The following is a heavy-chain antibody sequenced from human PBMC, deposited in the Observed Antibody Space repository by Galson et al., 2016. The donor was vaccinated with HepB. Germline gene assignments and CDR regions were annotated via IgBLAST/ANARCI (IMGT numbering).Heavy chain of an antibody. J-gene: IGHJ3*02. V-gene: IGHV3-9*01. CDR1: GSTFDDYA. CDR2: IRWNIGET. D-gene: IGHD3-10*01. CDR3: AKNLRGNLAAFDM. Sequence: LRLSCAASGSTFDDYAMHWVRQAPGKGLEWVSGIRWNIGETGYADSVKGRFIISRDNAKNSLYLQMHSLRDEDTALYYCAKNLRGNLAAFDMWGQGTMVTVSS.